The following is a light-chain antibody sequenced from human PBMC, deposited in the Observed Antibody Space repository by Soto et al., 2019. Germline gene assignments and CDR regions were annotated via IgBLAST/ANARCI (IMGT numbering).Light chain of an antibody. CDR1: QSVSVY. V-gene: IGKV3-15*01. CDR3: QQFNSWPRT. Sequence: EIVMTQSPATLSVSPGERVTLSCRASQSVSVYLAWYQQKPGQAPRLLIHTASTRATGIPARFSGSGSGTEFTLTISSLQSEDFAVYYCQQFNSWPRTFGQGTKVDIK. J-gene: IGKJ1*01. CDR2: TAS.